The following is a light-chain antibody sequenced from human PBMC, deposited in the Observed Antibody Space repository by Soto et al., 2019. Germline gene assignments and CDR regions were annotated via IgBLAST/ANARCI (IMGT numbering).Light chain of an antibody. CDR2: DVS. Sequence: QSVLTQPRSVSGSPGQSVTISCTGTSSDVGGYNYVSWYQQHPGKAPKLMIYDVSKRPSGVPNRFSGSKSGNTASLTISGLQAEDEADYYCCSYAGSSISYVFGTGTKVTVL. V-gene: IGLV2-11*01. CDR1: SSDVGGYNY. CDR3: CSYAGSSISYV. J-gene: IGLJ1*01.